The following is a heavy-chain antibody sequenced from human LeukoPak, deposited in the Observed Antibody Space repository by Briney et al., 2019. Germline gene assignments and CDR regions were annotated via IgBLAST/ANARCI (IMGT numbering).Heavy chain of an antibody. D-gene: IGHD3-10*01. V-gene: IGHV4-59*08. Sequence: NPSETLSLTCTVSGGSISSYYWSWIRQPPGKGLEWIGYIYYSGSTNYNPSLKSRVTISVDTSKNQFSLKLSSVTAADTAVYYCATQGNYFDYWGQGTLVTVSS. CDR3: ATQGNYFDY. J-gene: IGHJ4*02. CDR2: IYYSGST. CDR1: GGSISSYY.